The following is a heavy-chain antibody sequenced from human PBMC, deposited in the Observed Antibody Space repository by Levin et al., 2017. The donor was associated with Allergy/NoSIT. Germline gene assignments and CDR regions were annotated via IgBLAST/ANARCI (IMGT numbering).Heavy chain of an antibody. CDR1: GGSISSSSYY. V-gene: IGHV4-39*01. CDR2: IYYSWST. CDR3: ARTSIAARLSYY. Sequence: SETLSLTCTVSGGSISSSSYYWGWIRQPPGKGLEWIGSIYYSWSTYYNPSLKSRVTISVDTSKNQFSLKLSSVTAADTAVYYCARTSIAARLSYYWGQGTLVTVSS. D-gene: IGHD6-6*01. J-gene: IGHJ4*02.